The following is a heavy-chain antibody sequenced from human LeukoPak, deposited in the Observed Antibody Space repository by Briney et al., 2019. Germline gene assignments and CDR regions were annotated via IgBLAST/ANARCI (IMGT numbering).Heavy chain of an antibody. CDR1: GDYISSSSCY. J-gene: IGHJ1*01. CDR3: ARRRYYDSTGYFE. CDR2: IYHSGRT. Sequence: SETLSLTCAVSGDYISSSSCYWGWIRQSPGTGLEWIGDIYHSGRTYYNPSLKSRVAISIDTSKNQFSLGLRSMTAADTAVFYCARRRYYDSTGYFEWGRGTLVTVSS. V-gene: IGHV4-39*01. D-gene: IGHD3-22*01.